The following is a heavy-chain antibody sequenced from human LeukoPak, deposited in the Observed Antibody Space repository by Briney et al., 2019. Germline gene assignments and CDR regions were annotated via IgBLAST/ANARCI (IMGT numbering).Heavy chain of an antibody. CDR3: ARVPVDTAMVNFDY. J-gene: IGHJ4*02. Sequence: SETLSLTCAVYVGSFSGYYWSCIRQPPGKGLEWIGEINHSGSTNYNPSLKSRVTISVDTPKNQFSLKLSSVTAADTAVYYCARVPVDTAMVNFDYWGQGTLVTVSS. D-gene: IGHD5-18*01. CDR2: INHSGST. CDR1: VGSFSGYY. V-gene: IGHV4-34*01.